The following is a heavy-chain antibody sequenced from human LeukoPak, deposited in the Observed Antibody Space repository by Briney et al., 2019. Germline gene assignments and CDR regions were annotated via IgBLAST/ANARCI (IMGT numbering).Heavy chain of an antibody. J-gene: IGHJ1*01. V-gene: IGHV3-23*01. D-gene: IGHD3-16*01. CDR3: AKDLDDSRGGDQH. Sequence: GGSLRLSXASSGFTFSSYAMSWVRQAPGKGLEWVSAISGSGGSTYYADSVNGRFTISSDNSKNTLYLQMHSLRPQDTAEYYCAKDLDDSRGGDQHWGQGTLVTVSS. CDR1: GFTFSSYA. CDR2: ISGSGGST.